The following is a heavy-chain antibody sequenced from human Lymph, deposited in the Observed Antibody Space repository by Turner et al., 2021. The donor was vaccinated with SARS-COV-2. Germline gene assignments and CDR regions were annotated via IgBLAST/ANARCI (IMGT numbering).Heavy chain of an antibody. J-gene: IGHJ4*02. CDR1: RFAFSSYG. CDR2: IWFDGSNK. CDR3: ARDRAGSSGWYDSYFDY. V-gene: IGHV3-33*01. Sequence: QVQLVESGGVVVQPGTSPRISWAASRFAFSSYGMHLVRQVPGKGREWVDFIWFDGSNKYYADYVKGRFTISRDNSKNTLYLQMNSLRAEDTAVYYCARDRAGSSGWYDSYFDYWGQGTLVTVSS. D-gene: IGHD6-19*01.